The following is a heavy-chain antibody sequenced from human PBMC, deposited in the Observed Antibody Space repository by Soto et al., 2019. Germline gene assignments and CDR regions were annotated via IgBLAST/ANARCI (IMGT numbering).Heavy chain of an antibody. CDR1: GGSISSYY. CDR3: ARDFAYFDS. Sequence: PSATLSLTCTVSGGSISSYYWSWIRQPPGKGLEWIGYVYHTGRTNYNPSLKSRVSISMDTSKNQLSLNLDSVTAADTAVYFCARDFAYFDSWGQGTLVTVS. D-gene: IGHD3-3*01. V-gene: IGHV4-59*01. CDR2: VYHTGRT. J-gene: IGHJ4*02.